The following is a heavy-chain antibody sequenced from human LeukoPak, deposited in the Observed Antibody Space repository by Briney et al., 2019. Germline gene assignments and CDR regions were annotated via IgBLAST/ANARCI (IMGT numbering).Heavy chain of an antibody. Sequence: GGSLRLPCEASGFTFSSYGMHWVRQAPGKGLEWVAVIWYDGSNKYYADSVKGRFTISRDNSKNTLYLQMNSLRAEDTAVYYCARDRGSWSQYGMDVWGQGTTVTVSS. D-gene: IGHD6-13*01. CDR3: ARDRGSWSQYGMDV. J-gene: IGHJ6*02. CDR1: GFTFSSYG. V-gene: IGHV3-33*01. CDR2: IWYDGSNK.